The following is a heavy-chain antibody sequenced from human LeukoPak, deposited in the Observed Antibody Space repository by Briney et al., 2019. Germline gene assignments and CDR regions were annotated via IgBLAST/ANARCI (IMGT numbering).Heavy chain of an antibody. D-gene: IGHD5-12*01. J-gene: IGHJ4*02. CDR3: AGAEDIVATIFDY. Sequence: PSETLSLTCTVSGGSISSYYWSWIRQPPGKGLEWIGYIYYSGSTNYNPSLKSRVTISVDTSKNQFSLKLSSVTAADTAVYYCAGAEDIVATIFDYWGQGTLVTVSS. CDR2: IYYSGST. V-gene: IGHV4-59*01. CDR1: GGSISSYY.